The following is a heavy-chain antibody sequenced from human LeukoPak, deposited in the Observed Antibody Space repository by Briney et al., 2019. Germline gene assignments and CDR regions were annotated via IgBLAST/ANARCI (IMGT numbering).Heavy chain of an antibody. CDR2: INHSGST. D-gene: IGHD6-19*01. CDR1: GGSFSGYY. Sequence: SETLSLTCAVYGGSFSGYYWSWIRQPPGKGLEWIGEINHSGSTNYNPSLKSRVTISVDTSKNQFSLKLSSVTAADTAVYYCAKGGVAGTGYFDYWGQGTLVTVSS. J-gene: IGHJ4*02. V-gene: IGHV4-34*01. CDR3: AKGGVAGTGYFDY.